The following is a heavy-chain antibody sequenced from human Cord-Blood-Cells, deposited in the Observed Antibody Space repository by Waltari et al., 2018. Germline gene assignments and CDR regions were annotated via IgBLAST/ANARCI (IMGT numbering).Heavy chain of an antibody. Sequence: QVRLQESGPGLVKPSQTLSLTCTVSGGSISSGGSYWSWIRQHPGKGLEWIGYIYYSGRPSYNRSLKSRVTISVNTSKDQFSLKLSSVTAADTAVYYCARNLIAAAGGFDPWGQGTLVTVSS. CDR2: IYYSGRP. J-gene: IGHJ5*02. V-gene: IGHV4-31*03. CDR3: ARNLIAAAGGFDP. CDR1: GGSISSGGSY. D-gene: IGHD6-13*01.